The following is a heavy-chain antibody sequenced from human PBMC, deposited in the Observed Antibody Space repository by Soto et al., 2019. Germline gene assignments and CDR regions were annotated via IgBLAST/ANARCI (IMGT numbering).Heavy chain of an antibody. D-gene: IGHD2-15*01. CDR1: GYTFTSYG. J-gene: IGHJ6*02. Sequence: QVQLVQSGAEVKKPGASVKVSCKASGYTFTSYGISWVRQAPGQGLEWMGWINAYNGNTNYAQKLPGRVTMTTDTSTSTGYMEVRSLRSDDTAVYYCARDQYCSGGSCYRPNGMDVWGQGTTVTVSS. CDR2: INAYNGNT. CDR3: ARDQYCSGGSCYRPNGMDV. V-gene: IGHV1-18*01.